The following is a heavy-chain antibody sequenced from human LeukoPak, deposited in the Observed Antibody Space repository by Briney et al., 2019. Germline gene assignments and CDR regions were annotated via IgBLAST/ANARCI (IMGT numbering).Heavy chain of an antibody. CDR1: GITFSHAW. CDR3: TTGHGSSSY. Sequence: GGSLRLSCAAPGITFSHAWMSWVRQAPGKGLEWVGRIKSKTDGGTTDYDVSVKGRFTISRDDSKDTLFLQMNSLKTEDSAVYYCTTGHGSSSYWGQGTLVTVSS. CDR2: IKSKTDGGTT. V-gene: IGHV3-15*01. J-gene: IGHJ4*02. D-gene: IGHD6-6*01.